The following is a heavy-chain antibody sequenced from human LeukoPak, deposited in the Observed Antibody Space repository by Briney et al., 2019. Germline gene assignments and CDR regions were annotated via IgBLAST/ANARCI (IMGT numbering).Heavy chain of an antibody. V-gene: IGHV1-69*13. CDR3: AREGGIAVAGTGYNWFDP. CDR1: GGTFSSYA. CDR2: IIPIFGTA. Sequence: GASVKVSCKASGGTFSSYAISWVQQAPGQGLEWMGGIIPIFGTANYAQKFQGRVTITADESTSTAYMELSSLRSEDTAVYYCAREGGIAVAGTGYNWFDPWGQGTLVTVPS. D-gene: IGHD6-19*01. J-gene: IGHJ5*02.